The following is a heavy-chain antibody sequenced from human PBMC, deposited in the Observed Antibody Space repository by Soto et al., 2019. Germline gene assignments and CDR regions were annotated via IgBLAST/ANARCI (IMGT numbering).Heavy chain of an antibody. CDR2: ISAYNGNT. Sequence: QVQLVQSGAEVKKPGASVKVSCKASGYTFTSYGISWVRQAPGQGLEWMGWISAYNGNTNYAQKLQGRVTMTTDTSTSTAYMELRSLRSDDTAVYHCARFEEVRKDYYYGMDVWGQGTTVTVSS. J-gene: IGHJ6*02. CDR1: GYTFTSYG. CDR3: ARFEEVRKDYYYGMDV. V-gene: IGHV1-18*01. D-gene: IGHD3-10*01.